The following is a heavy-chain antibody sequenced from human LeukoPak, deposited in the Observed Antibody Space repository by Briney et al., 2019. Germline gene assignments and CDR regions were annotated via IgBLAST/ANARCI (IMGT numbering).Heavy chain of an antibody. CDR1: GGSISAYY. D-gene: IGHD3-22*01. V-gene: IGHV4-59*01. Sequence: AETLSLTCTVSGGSISAYYLSWIRQPPGKGLEWIGYIYHSGSTYHNPALKWRVTISLETSKKKSPLNLSSVTSADTAVYYCARGTYYYDNSGHYDHYIDSWGQGTLVTASS. J-gene: IGHJ4*02. CDR2: IYHSGST. CDR3: ARGTYYYDNSGHYDHYIDS.